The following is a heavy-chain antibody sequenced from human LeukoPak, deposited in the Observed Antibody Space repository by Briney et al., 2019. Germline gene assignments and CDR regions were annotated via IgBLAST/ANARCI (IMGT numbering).Heavy chain of an antibody. J-gene: IGHJ6*03. D-gene: IGHD3-9*01. Sequence: AAVKVSRKGSGYTFTSYYMHWVRQPPGQGLEWMGLINPSGGSTNNAQKFQGRVTMTRDTSTSTVYMELSSLRSEDTAVYYCARGRLWRYFDWSLNYYYYYYYMDVWGKGTTVTISS. CDR2: INPSGGST. CDR3: ARGRLWRYFDWSLNYYYYYYYMDV. V-gene: IGHV1-46*01. CDR1: GYTFTSYY.